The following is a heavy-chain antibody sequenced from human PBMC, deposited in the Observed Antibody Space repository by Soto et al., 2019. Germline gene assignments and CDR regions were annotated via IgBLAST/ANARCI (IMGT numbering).Heavy chain of an antibody. CDR1: GASTSSRDYY. CDR2: IYYTGST. V-gene: IGHV4-39*01. D-gene: IGHD1-1*01. CDR3: ARHDHSAWTRFDS. Sequence: PSETLSLTCTVPGASTSSRDYYWGWIRQPPGKGLEWIGSIYYTGSTYHNPSLKSRVTMSVDTPRTQFSLKLSSVTAADTAIYYCARHDHSAWTRFDSWGQGTLVTVSS. J-gene: IGHJ4*02.